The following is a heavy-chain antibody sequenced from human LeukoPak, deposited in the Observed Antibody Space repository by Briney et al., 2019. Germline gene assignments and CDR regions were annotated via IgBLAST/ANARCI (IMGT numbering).Heavy chain of an antibody. CDR3: ARGTYSGTYYAWYYFDY. V-gene: IGHV3-11*01. Sequence: GGSLRFSCAASGFTFSDYYMSWIRQAPGKGLEWVSYISSSGSTVYYADSVKGRFTISRDNAKNSLSLQMNSLRAEDTAVYYCARGTYSGTYYAWYYFDYWGQGTLVTVSS. J-gene: IGHJ4*02. CDR2: ISSSGSTV. D-gene: IGHD1-26*01. CDR1: GFTFSDYY.